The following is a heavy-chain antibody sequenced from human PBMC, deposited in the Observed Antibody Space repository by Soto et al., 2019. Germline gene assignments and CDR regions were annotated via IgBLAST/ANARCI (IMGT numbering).Heavy chain of an antibody. J-gene: IGHJ6*02. CDR3: ARDHKYSSSSTSDDYYFYYGMDV. V-gene: IGHV1-18*04. CDR1: GYTFTSYG. Sequence: QVQLVQSGAEVKKPGASVKVSCKASGYTFTSYGISWVRQAPGQGLEWMGWISAYNGNTNYAQKLQGRVTMTTDTSTSKAYMALRSLRCDETAVYYCARDHKYSSSSTSDDYYFYYGMDVWGQGTTVTVSS. CDR2: ISAYNGNT. D-gene: IGHD6-6*01.